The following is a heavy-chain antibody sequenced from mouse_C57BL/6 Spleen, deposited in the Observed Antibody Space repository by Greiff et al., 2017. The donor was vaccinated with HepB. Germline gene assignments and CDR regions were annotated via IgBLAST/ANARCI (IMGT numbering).Heavy chain of an antibody. Sequence: EVQLQQSGPELVKPGASVKISCKASGYTFTDYYMNWVKQSHGKSLEWIGDINPNNGGTSYNQKFKGKATLTVDKSSSTAYMELRSLTSEDSAVYYCARIWNDVYDVDWYFDVWGTGTTVTVSS. V-gene: IGHV1-26*01. D-gene: IGHD2-2*01. CDR3: ARIWNDVYDVDWYFDV. J-gene: IGHJ1*03. CDR2: INPNNGGT. CDR1: GYTFTDYY.